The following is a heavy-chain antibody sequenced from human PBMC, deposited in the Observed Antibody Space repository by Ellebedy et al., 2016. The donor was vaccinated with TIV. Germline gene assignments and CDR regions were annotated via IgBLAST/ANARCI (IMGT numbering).Heavy chain of an antibody. Sequence: GESLKISCAASGFNFSSHWMTWVRQAPGKGLEWVASIKKDESEKYYVDSVKGRFTISRDNAKASLYLQMNSLRVEDSAVYYCPRGRISLDSWGQGTLVTVSS. CDR3: PRGRISLDS. CDR2: IKKDESEK. V-gene: IGHV3-7*03. CDR1: GFNFSSHW. J-gene: IGHJ4*02.